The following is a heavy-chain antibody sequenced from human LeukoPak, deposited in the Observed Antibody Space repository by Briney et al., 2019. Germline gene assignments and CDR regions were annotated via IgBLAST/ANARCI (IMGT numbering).Heavy chain of an antibody. Sequence: ASVKVSCKASGYTFTGYYMHWVRQAPGQGLDWMGWINLNSGVTNYAQKFQGRVTMTRDTSISTAYMEPSRLRSDDAAVYYCARATPYFDYWGQGTLVTVSS. V-gene: IGHV1-2*02. CDR3: ARATPYFDY. J-gene: IGHJ4*02. CDR2: INLNSGVT. CDR1: GYTFTGYY.